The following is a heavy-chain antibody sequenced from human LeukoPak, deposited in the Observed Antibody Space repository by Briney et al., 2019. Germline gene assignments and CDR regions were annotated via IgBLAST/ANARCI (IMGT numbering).Heavy chain of an antibody. CDR1: GFTFSSYS. Sequence: GGSLRLSCAASGFTFSSYSMKWVRQAPGKGLEWVSSISSSSSYIYYADSVKGRFTISRDNAKNSLYLQMNSLRAEDTAVYYCARDHRCSSWYCRENNWFDPWGQGTLVIDSS. CDR3: ARDHRCSSWYCRENNWFDP. V-gene: IGHV3-21*01. D-gene: IGHD6-13*01. J-gene: IGHJ5*02. CDR2: ISSSSSYI.